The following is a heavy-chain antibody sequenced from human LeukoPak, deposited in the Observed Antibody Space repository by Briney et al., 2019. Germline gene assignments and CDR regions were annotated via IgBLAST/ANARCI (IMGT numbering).Heavy chain of an antibody. CDR2: ISWNSGSI. CDR1: GLTFDDYA. CDR3: AKSHCSSTSCSLFDP. V-gene: IGHV3-9*01. J-gene: IGHJ5*02. Sequence: GRSLRLSCAASGLTFDDYAMHWVRQAPGKGLEWVSGISWNSGSIGYADSVKGRFTISRDNAKNSLYLQMNSLRAEDTALYYCAKSHCSSTSCSLFDPWGQGTLVTVSS. D-gene: IGHD2-2*01.